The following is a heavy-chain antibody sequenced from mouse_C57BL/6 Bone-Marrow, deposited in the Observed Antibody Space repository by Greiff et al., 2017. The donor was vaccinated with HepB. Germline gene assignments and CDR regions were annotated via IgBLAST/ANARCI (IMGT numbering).Heavy chain of an antibody. V-gene: IGHV1-59*01. CDR2: IDPSDSYT. D-gene: IGHD2-2*01. Sequence: QVQLKQPGAELVRPGTSVKLSCKASGYTFTSYWMHWVKQRPGQGLEWIGVIDPSDSYTNYNQKFKGKATLTVDTSSSTAYMQLSSLTSEDSAVYYCARGRLRREDWFAYWGQGTLVTVSA. CDR3: ARGRLRREDWFAY. CDR1: GYTFTSYW. J-gene: IGHJ3*01.